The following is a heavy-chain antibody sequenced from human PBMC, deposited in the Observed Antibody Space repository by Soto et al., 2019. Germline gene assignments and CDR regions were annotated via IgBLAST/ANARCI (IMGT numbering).Heavy chain of an antibody. J-gene: IGHJ4*02. CDR1: GLTFSNYA. D-gene: IGHD6-6*01. CDR3: TKQHPEYSGSYYFDY. CDR2: LSSSGGST. V-gene: IGHV3-23*01. Sequence: PGGSLSLSCAASGLTFSNYAMNWVRQAPGEGLEWVSGLSSSGGSTYYADSVKGRFTISRDNSKNTLYLQMNSLRADDTAVYYCTKQHPEYSGSYYFDYWGQGTLVTVSS.